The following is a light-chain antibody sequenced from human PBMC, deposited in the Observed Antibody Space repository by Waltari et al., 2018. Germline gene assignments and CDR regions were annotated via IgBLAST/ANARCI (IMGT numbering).Light chain of an antibody. Sequence: DIQMTQSPSTLSASVGDRVTITCRASQSISWWLAWFQQKPGKAPKLLIYKASSLQSGVPSRFSGSGFGTEFTLTTSSLQADDFATYYCQDYNSYTFGQGTKVEVK. CDR1: QSISWW. CDR3: QDYNSYT. V-gene: IGKV1-5*03. J-gene: IGKJ1*01. CDR2: KAS.